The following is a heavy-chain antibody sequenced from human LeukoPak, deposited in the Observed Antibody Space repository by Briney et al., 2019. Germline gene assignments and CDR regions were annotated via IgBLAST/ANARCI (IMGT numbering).Heavy chain of an antibody. J-gene: IGHJ5*02. CDR1: GFTFSRYA. Sequence: GGSLRLSCAASGFTFSRYAMSWVRQAPGKGLEWVSAISGSGGSTYYADSVKGRFTISRDNSKNTLYLQMNSLRAEDTAVYYCAKDSGSKQQPNWFDPWGQETLVTVSS. CDR3: AKDSGSKQQPNWFDP. V-gene: IGHV3-23*01. CDR2: ISGSGGST. D-gene: IGHD6-13*01.